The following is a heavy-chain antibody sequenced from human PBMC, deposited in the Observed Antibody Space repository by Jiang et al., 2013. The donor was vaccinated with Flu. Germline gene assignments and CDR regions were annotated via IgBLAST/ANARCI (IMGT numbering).Heavy chain of an antibody. CDR1: GGSISSYY. Sequence: PGLVKPSETLSLTCTVSGGSISSYYWSWIRQPPGKGLEWIGYIYYNGNTDYNPSLKSRVTISVDTSKNHFSLKLSSVTAADTAVYYCARHDNTWPDWYFDYWGQGTLVTVSS. D-gene: IGHD1-1*01. J-gene: IGHJ4*02. CDR2: IYYNGNT. V-gene: IGHV4-59*08. CDR3: ARHDNTWPDWYFDY.